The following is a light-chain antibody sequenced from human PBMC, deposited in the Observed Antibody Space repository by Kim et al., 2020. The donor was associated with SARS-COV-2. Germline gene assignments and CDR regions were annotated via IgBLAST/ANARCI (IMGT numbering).Light chain of an antibody. V-gene: IGLV3-1*01. CDR3: QAWDSSTVV. J-gene: IGLJ2*01. CDR2: QDS. Sequence: SYELTQPPSVSVSPGQTASITCYGDKLGDKYAWWYQQKPGQSPVLVIYQDSKRPSGIPERFSGSNSGNTATLTISGTQAMDEADYYCQAWDSSTVVFGGG. CDR1: KLGDKY.